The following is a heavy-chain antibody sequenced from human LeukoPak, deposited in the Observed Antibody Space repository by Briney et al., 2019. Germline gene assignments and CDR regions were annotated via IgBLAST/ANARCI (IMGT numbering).Heavy chain of an antibody. V-gene: IGHV3-66*01. CDR1: GFTVSSNY. J-gene: IGHJ4*02. Sequence: KAGGSLRLSCAASGFTVSSNYMSWVRQAPGKGLEWVSVIYSGGSTYYADSVKGRFTISRDNSKNTLYLQMNSLRAEDTAVYYCAKDKRAVAGLFDYWGQGTLVTVSS. CDR2: IYSGGST. D-gene: IGHD6-19*01. CDR3: AKDKRAVAGLFDY.